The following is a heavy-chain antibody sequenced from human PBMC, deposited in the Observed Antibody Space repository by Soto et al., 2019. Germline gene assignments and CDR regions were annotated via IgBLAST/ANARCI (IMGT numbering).Heavy chain of an antibody. CDR1: GFTFSSYW. CDR3: AMLQSHNYYDSSGYYFDFDY. CDR2: INSDGSST. V-gene: IGHV3-74*01. J-gene: IGHJ4*02. Sequence: EVQLVESGGGLVQPGGSLRLSCAASGFTFSSYWMHWVRQAPGKGLVWVSRINSDGSSTSYADSVKGRFTISRENAKNTLYLQMNSLRAEDTAVYYCAMLQSHNYYDSSGYYFDFDYWGQGTLVTVSS. D-gene: IGHD3-22*01.